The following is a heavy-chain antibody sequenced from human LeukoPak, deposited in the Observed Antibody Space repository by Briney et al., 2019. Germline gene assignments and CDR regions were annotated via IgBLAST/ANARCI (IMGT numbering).Heavy chain of an antibody. CDR2: IYHSGST. CDR3: ARDYWVDTAMAKSWYFDL. D-gene: IGHD5-18*01. Sequence: SETLSLTCAVSGGSISSSNWWSWVRQPPGKGLEWIGEIYHSGSTNYNPSLKSRVTISVDTSKNQFSLKLSSVTAADTAVYYCARDYWVDTAMAKSWYFDLWGRGTLVTVSS. V-gene: IGHV4-4*02. J-gene: IGHJ2*01. CDR1: GGSISSSNW.